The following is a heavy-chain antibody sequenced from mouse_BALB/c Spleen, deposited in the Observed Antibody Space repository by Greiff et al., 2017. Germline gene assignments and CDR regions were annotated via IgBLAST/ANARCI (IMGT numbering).Heavy chain of an antibody. V-gene: IGHV1S81*02. CDR3: TRGVDYYGSRAWFAY. D-gene: IGHD1-1*01. Sequence: QVQLQQPGAELVKPGASVKLSCKASGYTFTSYYMYWVKQRPGQGLEWIGGINPSNGGTNFNEKFKSKATLTVDKSSSTAYMQLSSLTSEDSAVYYCTRGVDYYGSRAWFAYWGQGTLVTVSA. CDR1: GYTFTSYY. CDR2: INPSNGGT. J-gene: IGHJ3*01.